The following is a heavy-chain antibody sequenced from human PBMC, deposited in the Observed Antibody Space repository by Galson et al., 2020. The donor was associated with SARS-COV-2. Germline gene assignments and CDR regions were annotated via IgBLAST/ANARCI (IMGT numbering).Heavy chain of an antibody. CDR2: VNPKSGVT. V-gene: IGHV1-2*02. D-gene: IGHD3-10*01. CDR3: ARDQRPTVVAGVPYNYFGP. Sequence: ASVKVSCEASGYSFTDNYIHWVRQAPGQGLEWMGWVNPKSGVTNFAQKFRGRVTMTRDMFVNTAYMELSRLTSDDTAVYFCARDQRPTVVAGVPYNYFGPWGQGTLVTVSS. J-gene: IGHJ5*02. CDR1: GYSFTDNY.